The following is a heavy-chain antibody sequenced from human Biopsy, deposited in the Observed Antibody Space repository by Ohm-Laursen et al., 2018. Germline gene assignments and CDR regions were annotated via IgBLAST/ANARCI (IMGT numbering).Heavy chain of an antibody. CDR1: GGSISGHF. Sequence: PGTLSLTCTVSGGSISGHFWSWVRQPAGKGLEWIGRIYSNGNTNYNPSLKSRVSMSVDTSKNHFSLNLTSVTAADTAVYYCARDKGLLRAFDIWGQGTLGTVSS. J-gene: IGHJ3*02. V-gene: IGHV4-4*07. CDR2: IYSNGNT. CDR3: ARDKGLLRAFDI. D-gene: IGHD1-26*01.